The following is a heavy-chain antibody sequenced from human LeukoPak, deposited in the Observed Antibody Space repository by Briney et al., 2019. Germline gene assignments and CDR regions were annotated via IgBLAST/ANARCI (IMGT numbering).Heavy chain of an antibody. CDR2: MNPNSGNT. V-gene: IGHV1-8*01. D-gene: IGHD3-22*01. CDR1: GYTFTSYD. CDR3: ARGRYDSSGYEPFDY. J-gene: IGHJ4*02. Sequence: ASVKVSCKASGYTFTSYDINWVRPATGQGLEWMGWMNPNSGNTGYAQKFQGRVTMTRNTSISTAYMELSSLRSEDTAVYYCARGRYDSSGYEPFDYWGQGTLVTVSS.